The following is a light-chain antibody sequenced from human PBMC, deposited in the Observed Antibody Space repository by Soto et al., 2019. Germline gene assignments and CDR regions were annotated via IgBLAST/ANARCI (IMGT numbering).Light chain of an antibody. J-gene: IGLJ1*01. CDR2: EVS. CDR1: SSDVGGYDY. Sequence: QSVLTQPPSASGSPGQTVTISCTGTSSDVGGYDYVSWYQQHPGEAPKLIIYEVSNRPSGVSNRFSGSKSGNTASLTISGLQAEDEADYYCSSYTSSSTLDFGTGTKVTVL. CDR3: SSYTSSSTLD. V-gene: IGLV2-14*01.